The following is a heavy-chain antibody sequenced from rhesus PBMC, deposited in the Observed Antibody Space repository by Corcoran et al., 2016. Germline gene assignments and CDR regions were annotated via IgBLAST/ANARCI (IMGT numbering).Heavy chain of an antibody. J-gene: IGHJ4*01. CDR1: GYTFIDHY. CDR2: VYTEDVQA. D-gene: IGHD4-23*01. Sequence: EVQLVQSGAEVKKPGASVKISCKASGYTFIDHYLHWVRQAPVKGREWRGRVYTEDVQALRAQKFADRSTVTAEPSTDTAYMGRSSLGSDDTAVYYCALGSNYGTYFDYWGQGVLVTVSS. V-gene: IGHV1-111*02. CDR3: ALGSNYGTYFDY.